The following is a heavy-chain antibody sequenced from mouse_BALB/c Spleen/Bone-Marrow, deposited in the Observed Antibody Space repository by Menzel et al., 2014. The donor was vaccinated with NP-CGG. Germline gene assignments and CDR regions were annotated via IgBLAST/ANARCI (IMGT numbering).Heavy chain of an antibody. Sequence: VKLMESGAELVKPGASVKLSCKASGYTFTSYWMHWVKQRPGQGLEWIGEIDPSDSYTNYNQKFKGKATLTVDKSSSTAYMQLSRLTSEDSAVFYCATARATSYAMDYWGQGTSVTVSS. CDR1: GYTFTSYW. D-gene: IGHD3-1*01. V-gene: IGHV1-69*02. CDR3: ATARATSYAMDY. J-gene: IGHJ4*01. CDR2: IDPSDSYT.